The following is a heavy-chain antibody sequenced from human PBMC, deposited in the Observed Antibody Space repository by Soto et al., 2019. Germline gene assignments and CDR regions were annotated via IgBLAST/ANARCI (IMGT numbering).Heavy chain of an antibody. CDR1: GGSVSIGDYL. CDR3: ARARGGDSGDYASLFDR. V-gene: IGHV4-30-4*01. Sequence: PSETLSLTCTVFGGSVSIGDYLWSWIRQRPGKGLEWIGYIHDSGNTYYNPSLKSRVTISLGTSKNQFSLKVTSMTAADTAVYFCARARGGDSGDYASLFDRWGQGNLVTVSS. CDR2: IHDSGNT. J-gene: IGHJ5*02. D-gene: IGHD4-17*01.